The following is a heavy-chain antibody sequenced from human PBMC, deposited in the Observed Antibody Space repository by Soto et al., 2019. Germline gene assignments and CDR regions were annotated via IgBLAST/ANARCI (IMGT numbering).Heavy chain of an antibody. D-gene: IGHD3-3*01. CDR2: INHSGST. Sequence: SETLCLTCAVYGWSFSGYYWSWIRQPPGKGLEWIGEINHSGSTNYNPSLKSRVTISVDTSKNQFSLKLSSVTAADTAVYYCARESAEVTIFGVVPNWFDPWGQGTLVT. J-gene: IGHJ5*02. V-gene: IGHV4-34*01. CDR3: ARESAEVTIFGVVPNWFDP. CDR1: GWSFSGYY.